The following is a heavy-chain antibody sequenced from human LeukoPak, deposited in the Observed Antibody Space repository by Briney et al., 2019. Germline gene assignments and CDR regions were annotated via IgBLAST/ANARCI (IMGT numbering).Heavy chain of an antibody. CDR3: ARGGLWFESYYFDY. J-gene: IGHJ4*02. V-gene: IGHV1-8*01. CDR1: GYTFTNFD. CDR2: MNPVSGNA. Sequence: ASVKVSCKASGYTFTNFDINWVRRAPGQGLEWMGWMNPVSGNAGSAQKFQGRVTITRDTSASTAYMELSSLRSEDTAVYYCARGGLWFESYYFDYWGQGTLVTVSS. D-gene: IGHD3-10*01.